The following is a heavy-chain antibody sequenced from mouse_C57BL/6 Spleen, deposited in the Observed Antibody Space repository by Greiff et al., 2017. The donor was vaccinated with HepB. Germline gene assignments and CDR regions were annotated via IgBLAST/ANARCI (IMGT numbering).Heavy chain of an antibody. Sequence: EVKVVDSGGGLVQPGESLKLSCESNEYEFPSHDMSWVRKTPEKRLELVAAINSDGGSTYYPDTMERRFIISRDNTKKTLYLQMSSLRSEDTALYYCARQGDYGYFDVWGTGTTVTVSS. CDR1: EYEFPSHD. CDR3: ARQGDYGYFDV. V-gene: IGHV5-2*01. J-gene: IGHJ1*03. CDR2: INSDGGST.